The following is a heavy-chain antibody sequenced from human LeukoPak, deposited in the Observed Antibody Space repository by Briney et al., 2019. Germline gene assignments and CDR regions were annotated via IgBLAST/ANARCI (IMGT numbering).Heavy chain of an antibody. V-gene: IGHV3-48*04. J-gene: IGHJ3*02. CDR3: ARPKTGTTSNAFDI. Sequence: PGGSLRLSCAASGFTFSTYSMNWVRQAPGKGLEWVSYISSSSSTIYYAASMKGRFTISRDNAKNSLYLQMNSLRAEDTAVYYCARPKTGTTSNAFDIWGQGTMVTVSS. D-gene: IGHD1-7*01. CDR2: ISSSSSTI. CDR1: GFTFSTYS.